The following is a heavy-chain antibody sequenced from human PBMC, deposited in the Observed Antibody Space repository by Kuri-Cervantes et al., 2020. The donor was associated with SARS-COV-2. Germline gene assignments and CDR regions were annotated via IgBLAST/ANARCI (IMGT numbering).Heavy chain of an antibody. Sequence: GESLKISCAASGFTFNGYEMNWVRQAPGKGLEWLSYIGNTDSTTYYADSVKGRFTISRDNAKNLLYLQMNSLRAEDTALYYCARDLSQYGDPGFDFWGQGTLVTVSS. CDR1: GFTFNGYE. CDR2: IGNTDSTT. V-gene: IGHV3-48*03. CDR3: ARDLSQYGDPGFDF. D-gene: IGHD4-17*01. J-gene: IGHJ4*02.